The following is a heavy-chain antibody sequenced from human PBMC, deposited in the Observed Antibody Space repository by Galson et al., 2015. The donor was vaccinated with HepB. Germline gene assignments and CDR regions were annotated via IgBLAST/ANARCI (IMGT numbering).Heavy chain of an antibody. Sequence: TLSLTCTVSGGSISSSSYYWGWIRQPPGKGLEWIGSIYYSGSTYYNPSLKSRVTISVDTSKNQFSLKLSSVTAADTAVYYFARQRYCTSTSCYTHEGYYYYYGMDVWGQGTTVTVSS. CDR2: IYYSGST. CDR3: ARQRYCTSTSCYTHEGYYYYYGMDV. V-gene: IGHV4-39*01. D-gene: IGHD2-2*02. CDR1: GGSISSSSYY. J-gene: IGHJ6*02.